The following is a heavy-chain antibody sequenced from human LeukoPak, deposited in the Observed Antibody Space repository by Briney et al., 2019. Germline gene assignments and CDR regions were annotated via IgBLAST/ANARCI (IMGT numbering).Heavy chain of an antibody. J-gene: IGHJ6*03. Sequence: LSGGSLRLSCAASGFTFSNYAMSWVRQAPGKGLEWVANIKQDGSEKYYVDSVKGRFTISRDNAKNSLYLQMNSLRAEDTAVYYCARVEQLVRYYYYYYYMDVWGKGTTVTVSS. CDR1: GFTFSNYA. CDR3: ARVEQLVRYYYYYYYMDV. CDR2: IKQDGSEK. D-gene: IGHD6-13*01. V-gene: IGHV3-7*01.